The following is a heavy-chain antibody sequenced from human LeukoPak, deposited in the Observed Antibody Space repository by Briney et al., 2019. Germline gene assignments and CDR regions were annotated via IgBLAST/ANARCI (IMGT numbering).Heavy chain of an antibody. Sequence: GASVKVSCKASGGTFSSYAISWVRQAPGQGLEWMGGIIPIFGTANYAQKFQGRVTITADESTSTAYMELSSLRSEDTAVYYCARSTRGLRLGNYWGQGTLVTVSS. CDR1: GGTFSSYA. CDR3: ARSTRGLRLGNY. D-gene: IGHD5-12*01. V-gene: IGHV1-69*13. CDR2: IIPIFGTA. J-gene: IGHJ4*02.